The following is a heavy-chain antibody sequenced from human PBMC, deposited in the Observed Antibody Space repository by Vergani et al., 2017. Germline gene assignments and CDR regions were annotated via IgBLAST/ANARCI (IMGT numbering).Heavy chain of an antibody. J-gene: IGHJ4*02. V-gene: IGHV4-4*09. D-gene: IGHD3-16*01. CDR3: AKGYDYVLAPPDY. CDR2: IYNNGST. CDR1: GGSISSYY. Sequence: QVQLQESGPGLVKPSETLSLTCTVSGGSISSYYWSWIRQPPGKGLECIGYIYNNGSTNYNPSLKSRVTMSVDTSKNQFSLKLSSVTAADTAVYYCAKGYDYVLAPPDYWGQGTLVTVSS.